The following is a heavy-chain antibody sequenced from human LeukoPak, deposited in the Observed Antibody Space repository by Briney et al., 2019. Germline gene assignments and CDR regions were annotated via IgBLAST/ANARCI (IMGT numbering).Heavy chain of an antibody. CDR3: ARDHSYDFWSGYYTGSHMDAFDI. CDR2: IKQDGREK. J-gene: IGHJ3*02. CDR1: GGSLSGYY. Sequence: PSETLSLTCGVYGGSLSGYYWSWVRQAPGKGLEWVANIKQDGREKYYVDSVKGRFTISRDNAKNSLYLQMNSLRAEDTAVYYCARDHSYDFWSGYYTGSHMDAFDIWGQGTMVTVSS. D-gene: IGHD3-3*01. V-gene: IGHV3-7*01.